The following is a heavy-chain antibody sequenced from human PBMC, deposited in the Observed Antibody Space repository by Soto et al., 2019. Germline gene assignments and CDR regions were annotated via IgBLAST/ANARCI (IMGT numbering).Heavy chain of an antibody. J-gene: IGHJ4*02. CDR2: IFDSGSA. Sequence: QVQLQESGPGLVKPSQTLSLTCYVSGGSITSGGYSWTWIRHQPGKALQWIGYIFDSGSAYYNPSLKSRLTISVETGKNLFSLGLSSVTAAGTAVYYCARGSGYYRKFDSWGQGTLVSVSS. V-gene: IGHV4-31*02. CDR3: ARGSGYYRKFDS. CDR1: GGSITSGGYS. D-gene: IGHD3-3*01.